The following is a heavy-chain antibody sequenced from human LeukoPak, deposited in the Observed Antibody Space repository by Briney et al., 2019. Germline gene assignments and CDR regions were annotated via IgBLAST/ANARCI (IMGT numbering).Heavy chain of an antibody. J-gene: IGHJ4*02. CDR3: EKDGSPRSFDY. CDR2: ISGSGGST. CDR1: GFTFSSYA. V-gene: IGHV3-23*01. Sequence: GGSLRLSCAASGFTFSSYAMSGVRQAPGKGLEWVSAISGSGGSTYYADSVKGRFTISRDNSKNTLYLQMNSLRAEDTAVYYCEKDGSPRSFDYWGQGTLVTVSS.